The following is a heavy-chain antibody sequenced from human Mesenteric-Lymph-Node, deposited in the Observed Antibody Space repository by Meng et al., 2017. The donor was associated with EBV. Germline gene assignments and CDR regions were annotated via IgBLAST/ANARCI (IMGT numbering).Heavy chain of an antibody. CDR2: IYYSGIT. Sequence: QWQTTETVKGLAEPLETMSLTCSCSGCSNSGYYWSWIPHPPGKEREWIGYIYYSGITDYSPSLKSRITISVDTSQNQFSLRLRSLTAADTAVYYCARGGGYYDSLVDHWGRGALVTVSS. V-gene: IGHV4-59*01. D-gene: IGHD3-22*01. CDR1: GCSNSGYY. J-gene: IGHJ4*02. CDR3: ARGGGYYDSLVDH.